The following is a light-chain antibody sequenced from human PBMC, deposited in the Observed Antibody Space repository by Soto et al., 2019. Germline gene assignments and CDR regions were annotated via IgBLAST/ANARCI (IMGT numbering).Light chain of an antibody. CDR3: SSYAGSSNV. Sequence: QSALTQPPSASGSPGQSVAISCTGTSSDVGGYNYVSWYQQHPGKAPKLMIYEVNKRPSGVPDRFSGSKSSSTASLTVSGLQAEDEADYYCSSYAGSSNVFGTGTKVTVL. J-gene: IGLJ1*01. V-gene: IGLV2-8*01. CDR1: SSDVGGYNY. CDR2: EVN.